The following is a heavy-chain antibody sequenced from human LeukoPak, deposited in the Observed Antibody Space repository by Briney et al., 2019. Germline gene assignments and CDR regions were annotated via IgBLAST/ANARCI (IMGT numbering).Heavy chain of an antibody. V-gene: IGHV3-48*04. CDR3: AREGHTTGWPPFDF. J-gene: IGHJ4*02. Sequence: GGSLRLSCAASGFTFSSYSMNWVRQAPGKGLEWVSHSNRRGSTTYYADSVRGRFTISRDNAKNSLYLQMNSLRAEDTAVYYCAREGHTTGWPPFDFWGQGTLVTVSS. CDR2: SNRRGSTT. D-gene: IGHD2/OR15-2a*01. CDR1: GFTFSSYS.